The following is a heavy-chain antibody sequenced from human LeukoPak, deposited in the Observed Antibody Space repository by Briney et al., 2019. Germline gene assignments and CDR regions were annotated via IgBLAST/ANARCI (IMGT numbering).Heavy chain of an antibody. Sequence: PGGSLRLSCAASGFTFSTYTMNWVRQAPGKGLEWVSSFSNSSTYVYYADSVKGRFTISRDNAKNSLYLQMNSLRAEDTAVYYCARVIFQEVALDYWGQGTLVTVSS. CDR3: ARVIFQEVALDY. CDR2: FSNSSTYV. CDR1: GFTFSTYT. J-gene: IGHJ4*02. D-gene: IGHD2/OR15-2a*01. V-gene: IGHV3-21*01.